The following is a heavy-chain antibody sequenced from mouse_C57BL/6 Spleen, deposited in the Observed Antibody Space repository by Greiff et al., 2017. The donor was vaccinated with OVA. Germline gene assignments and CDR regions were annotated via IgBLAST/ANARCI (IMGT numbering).Heavy chain of an antibody. V-gene: IGHV5-17*01. CDR1: GFTFSDYG. CDR3: ARRATLYFDV. J-gene: IGHJ1*03. CDR2: ISSGSSTI. D-gene: IGHD3-1*01. Sequence: EVKLVESGGGLVKPGGSLKLSCAASGFTFSDYGMHWVRQAPEKGLEWVAYISSGSSTIYYADTVKGRFTISRDNAKNTLFLQMTSLRSEDTAMYYCARRATLYFDVWGTGTTVTVSS.